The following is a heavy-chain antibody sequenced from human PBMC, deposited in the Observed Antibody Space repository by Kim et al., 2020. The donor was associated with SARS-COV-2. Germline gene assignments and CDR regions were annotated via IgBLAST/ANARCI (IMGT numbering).Heavy chain of an antibody. D-gene: IGHD1-26*01. J-gene: IGHJ3*01. V-gene: IGHV4-34*01. CDR1: GGSFSSYY. Sequence: SETLSHTCAVYGGSFSSYYWSWIRQPPGKGLEWIGEINHSGSTNYNPSLKSRVTISVDTSKNQFSLKLSSVIAADAAVYYCARTLTKVGATGARILDV. CDR2: INHSGST. CDR3: ARTLTKVGATGARILDV.